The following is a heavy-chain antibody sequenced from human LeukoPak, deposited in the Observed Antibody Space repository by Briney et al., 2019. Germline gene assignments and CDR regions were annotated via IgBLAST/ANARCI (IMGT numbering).Heavy chain of an antibody. Sequence: GESLKISCKGSGYSFTSYWIGWVRQMPGKGLEWMGIIYPGDSDTRYSPSFQGQVTISADKSISTAYLQWSSLKASDTAMYYCARRGYYYGSGSYYIDAFDIWGQGTMVTVSS. V-gene: IGHV5-51*01. D-gene: IGHD3-10*01. J-gene: IGHJ3*02. CDR2: IYPGDSDT. CDR3: ARRGYYYGSGSYYIDAFDI. CDR1: GYSFTSYW.